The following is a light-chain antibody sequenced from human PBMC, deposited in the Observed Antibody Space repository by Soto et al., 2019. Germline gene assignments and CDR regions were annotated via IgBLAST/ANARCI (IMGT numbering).Light chain of an antibody. V-gene: IGKV3-20*01. CDR1: QSVSSSY. CDR2: GAS. J-gene: IGKJ5*01. Sequence: EIVLTQSPGTLSLSPGERATLSCRASQSVSSSYLAWYQQKPGQAPRLLLYGASSRATGIPDRFSGSGSGTDFTLTISRLEPEDFAVYFCQQYGFSGSITFGQGTRLEI. CDR3: QQYGFSGSIT.